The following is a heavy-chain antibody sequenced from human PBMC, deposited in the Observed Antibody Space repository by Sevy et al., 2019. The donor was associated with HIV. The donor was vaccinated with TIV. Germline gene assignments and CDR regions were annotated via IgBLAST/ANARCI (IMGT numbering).Heavy chain of an antibody. V-gene: IGHV1-18*01. Sequence: ASVKVSCKASGYTFTSYGISWVRQAPGQGLEWMGWISAYNGNTNYAQKLQGRVTMTTDTSTSTAYMGLRSLRADDTAVYYCAGEGRYIVVLVAATPLDYWGQGTLVTVSS. J-gene: IGHJ4*02. CDR1: GYTFTSYG. CDR2: ISAYNGNT. D-gene: IGHD2-15*01. CDR3: AGEGRYIVVLVAATPLDY.